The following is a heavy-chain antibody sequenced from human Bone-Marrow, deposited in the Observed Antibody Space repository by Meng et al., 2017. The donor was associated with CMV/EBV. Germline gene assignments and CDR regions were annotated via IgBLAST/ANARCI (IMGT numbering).Heavy chain of an antibody. CDR2: ISSGGSHI. CDR1: GFTFSRYS. J-gene: IGHJ6*02. D-gene: IGHD2-2*01. V-gene: IGHV3-21*01. CDR3: ARDGGPVPAAYYYYYGMAV. Sequence: GGSLRLSCAASGFTFSRYSVNLVRQAPGKGLEWVSSISSGGSHINYADSLRGRFTISRDNAKNSLYLQMNSLRAEDTAVYYCARDGGPVPAAYYYYYGMAVWGQGHTVSVAS.